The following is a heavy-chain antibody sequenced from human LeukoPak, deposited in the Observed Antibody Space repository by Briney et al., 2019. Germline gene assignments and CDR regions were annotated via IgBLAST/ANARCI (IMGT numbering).Heavy chain of an antibody. CDR1: GFTFDDYA. Sequence: GGSLRLSCAASGFTFDDYAMHWVRQAPGKGLEWVSGISWNSGSIGYADSVKGRFTLSRDNAKNSLYLQMNSLRAEDTAVYYCARDRDPGYYDTNGYRRINAFDILGQGTMVTVSS. CDR2: ISWNSGSI. D-gene: IGHD3-22*01. CDR3: ARDRDPGYYDTNGYRRINAFDI. V-gene: IGHV3-9*01. J-gene: IGHJ3*02.